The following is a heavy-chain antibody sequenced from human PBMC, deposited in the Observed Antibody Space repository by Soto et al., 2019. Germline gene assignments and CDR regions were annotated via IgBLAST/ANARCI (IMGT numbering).Heavy chain of an antibody. Sequence: QVQLVESGGGVVQPGRSLRLSCAASGFTFSHYDIHWVRQAPGKGLEWLAVISYDGSNKHYADSVKGRFTVSRDNSKNTLYLRMNSLRAEDTAVYFWARYSGKYQGPIDYWGQGTLVTVSS. CDR3: ARYSGKYQGPIDY. J-gene: IGHJ4*02. CDR1: GFTFSHYD. V-gene: IGHV3-30*03. CDR2: ISYDGSNK. D-gene: IGHD1-26*01.